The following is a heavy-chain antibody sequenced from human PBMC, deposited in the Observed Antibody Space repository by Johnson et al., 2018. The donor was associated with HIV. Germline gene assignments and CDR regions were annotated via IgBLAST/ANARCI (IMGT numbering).Heavy chain of an antibody. CDR2: IRYDGSNK. D-gene: IGHD2-15*01. Sequence: QVQLVESGGGVVQPGRSLRLSCAASGFTFSNYGMHWVRQAPGKGLEWVAFIRYDGSNKYYADSVKGRFTISRDNSKNTLYLQMNSLRAEDTAVYYCAKEEDIWRLGLYRAFDIWGQGTMVTVSS. CDR1: GFTFSNYG. J-gene: IGHJ3*02. V-gene: IGHV3-30*02. CDR3: AKEEDIWRLGLYRAFDI.